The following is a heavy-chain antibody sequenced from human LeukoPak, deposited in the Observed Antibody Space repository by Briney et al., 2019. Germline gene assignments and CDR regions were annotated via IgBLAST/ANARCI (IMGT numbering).Heavy chain of an antibody. V-gene: IGHV3-74*01. Sequence: SGGSLRLSCASSGFIFSDYWMHWVRQAPGKGLVWVSRLNSDGSSTIYADSVKGRFTISRDSAKNTLYLQMNSLRAEDTAVYYCARGLGGTGDHWGQGTLVTVSS. CDR2: LNSDGSST. D-gene: IGHD3-10*01. CDR1: GFIFSDYW. J-gene: IGHJ4*02. CDR3: ARGLGGTGDH.